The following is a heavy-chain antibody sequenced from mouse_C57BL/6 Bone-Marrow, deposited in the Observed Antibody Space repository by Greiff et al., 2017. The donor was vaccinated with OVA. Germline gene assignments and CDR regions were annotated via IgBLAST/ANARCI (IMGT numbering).Heavy chain of an antibody. V-gene: IGHV5-16*01. CDR3: AREGTYYSTYYAMDY. Sequence: EVMLVESAGGLVQPGSSMKLSCTASGFTFSDYYMAWVRQVPEKGLEWVANINYDGSSTYYLDSLKSRFIISRDNAKNILYLQMSSLKSEDTATYYCAREGTYYSTYYAMDYWGQGTSVTVSS. CDR2: INYDGSST. J-gene: IGHJ4*01. D-gene: IGHD2-5*01. CDR1: GFTFSDYY.